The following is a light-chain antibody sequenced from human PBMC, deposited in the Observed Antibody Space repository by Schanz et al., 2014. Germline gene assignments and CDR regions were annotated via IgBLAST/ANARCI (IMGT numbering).Light chain of an antibody. J-gene: IGKJ1*01. V-gene: IGKV3-20*01. CDR2: RAS. CDR3: QQYGRSLWT. Sequence: EIVLTQSPATLSLSPGERATLSCRASQSVRDHLAWYQQKPGQAPRLLIFRASNRATGIPDRFSGSGSGTGSGTDFTLTISRLEPEDFAVYYCQQYGRSLWTFGQGTKVEIK. CDR1: QSVRDH.